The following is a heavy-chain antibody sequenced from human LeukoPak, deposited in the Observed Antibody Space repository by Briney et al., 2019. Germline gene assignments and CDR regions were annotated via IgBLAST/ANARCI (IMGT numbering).Heavy chain of an antibody. V-gene: IGHV4-34*01. CDR1: GGSFSGCY. CDR3: ARGVDYYGV. CDR2: INHSGGT. Sequence: SETLSLTCAVYGGSFSGCYWNWIRQPPGKGLEWIGEINHSGGTNYNPSLKSRVTISVDTSKKQFSLKLSSVTAADTAVYYCARGVDYYGVWGQGTLVTVSS. J-gene: IGHJ4*02. D-gene: IGHD3-10*01.